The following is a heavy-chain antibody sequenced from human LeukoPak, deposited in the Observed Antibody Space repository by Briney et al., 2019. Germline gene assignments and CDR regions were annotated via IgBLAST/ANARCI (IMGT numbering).Heavy chain of an antibody. CDR2: INPSGGST. CDR3: ARERAVVGATPGSFDY. Sequence: GASVKVSCKASGYTFTRYYMHWVRQAPGQGLEWMGIINPSGGSTSYAQKFQGRVTMTRDTSTSTVYMELSSLRSEDTAVYYCARERAVVGATPGSFDYWGQGTLVTVSS. J-gene: IGHJ4*02. D-gene: IGHD1-26*01. V-gene: IGHV1-46*01. CDR1: GYTFTRYY.